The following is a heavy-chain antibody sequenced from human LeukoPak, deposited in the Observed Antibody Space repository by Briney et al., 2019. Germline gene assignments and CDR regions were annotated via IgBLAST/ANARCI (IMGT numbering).Heavy chain of an antibody. J-gene: IGHJ4*02. CDR3: ALSSYSYGTTRPFDY. CDR1: GGSISSSSYY. Sequence: SETLSLTCTVSGGSISSSSYYWGWIRQPPGKGLEWIGSIYYSGSTYYNPSLKSRVTMSVDTSKNQFSLKLSSVTAADTAVYYCALSSYSYGTTRPFDYWGQGTLVTVSS. D-gene: IGHD5-18*01. CDR2: IYYSGST. V-gene: IGHV4-39*07.